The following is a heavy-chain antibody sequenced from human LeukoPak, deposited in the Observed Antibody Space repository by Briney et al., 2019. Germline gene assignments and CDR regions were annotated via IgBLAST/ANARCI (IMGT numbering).Heavy chain of an antibody. CDR3: ARGSSPITMIVVVTFDY. J-gene: IGHJ4*02. CDR2: IYYSGST. V-gene: IGHV4-31*03. Sequence: SETLSLTCTVSGGSISSGGYYWSWIRDHPGKGLEWIGYIYYSGSTYYNPSLKSRVTISVDTSKNQFSLKLSSVTAADTAVYYCARGSSPITMIVVVTFDYWGQGTLVTVSS. CDR1: GGSISSGGYY. D-gene: IGHD3-22*01.